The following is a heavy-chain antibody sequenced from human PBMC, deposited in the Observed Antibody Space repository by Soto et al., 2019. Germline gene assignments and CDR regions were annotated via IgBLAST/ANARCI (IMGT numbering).Heavy chain of an antibody. Sequence: QVQLVQSGAEVKKPGSSVKVSCKASGGSFSSYAFSWVRQAPGEGLEWMGGIIPMFGTANYVQKFQGRVTSTADESTSTAYMELTSLRSEDTAFYNCAGGGYYYDGSGYYALAYWGQGNLVTVSS. D-gene: IGHD3-22*01. CDR2: IIPMFGTA. CDR3: AGGGYYYDGSGYYALAY. V-gene: IGHV1-69*01. J-gene: IGHJ4*02. CDR1: GGSFSSYA.